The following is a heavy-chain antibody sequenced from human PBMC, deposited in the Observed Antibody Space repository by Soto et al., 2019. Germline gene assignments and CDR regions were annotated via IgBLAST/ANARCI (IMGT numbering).Heavy chain of an antibody. J-gene: IGHJ6*02. Sequence: SETLSLTCTVSGGSVSSGSYYWSWIRQPPGKGLEWIGYIYYSGSTNYNPSLKSRVTISVDTSKNQFSLKLSSVTAADTAVYYCARAAGATVYGMDAWGQGTTVTVSS. V-gene: IGHV4-61*01. CDR1: GGSVSSGSYY. CDR3: ARAAGATVYGMDA. CDR2: IYYSGST. D-gene: IGHD1-26*01.